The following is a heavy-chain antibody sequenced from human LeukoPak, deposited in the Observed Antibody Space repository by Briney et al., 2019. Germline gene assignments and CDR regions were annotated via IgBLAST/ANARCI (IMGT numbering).Heavy chain of an antibody. CDR3: AGPFWYSSGWGFDY. CDR2: INAGNGNT. D-gene: IGHD6-19*01. J-gene: IGHJ4*02. CDR1: GYTFTSYA. V-gene: IGHV1-3*01. Sequence: GASVKVSCKASGYTFTSYAMHWVRQAPGQRLEWMGWINAGNGNTKYSLKFQGRVTITRDTSASTAYMELSSLRSEDTAVYYCAGPFWYSSGWGFDYWGQGTLVTVSS.